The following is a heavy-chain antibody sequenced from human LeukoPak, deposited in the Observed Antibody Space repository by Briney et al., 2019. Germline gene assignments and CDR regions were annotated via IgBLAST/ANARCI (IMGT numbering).Heavy chain of an antibody. V-gene: IGHV1-18*01. CDR2: ISAYNGNT. CDR3: ARQASASGWYVETDY. CDR1: GYTFISYG. J-gene: IGHJ4*02. Sequence: ASVKVSCKASGYTFISYGITWVRQAPGQGLEWMGWISAYNGNTNYAQKLQGRVTMPTDTSTTTAYMELRSLRSDDTAVYYCARQASASGWYVETDYWGQGTLVTVSS. D-gene: IGHD6-19*01.